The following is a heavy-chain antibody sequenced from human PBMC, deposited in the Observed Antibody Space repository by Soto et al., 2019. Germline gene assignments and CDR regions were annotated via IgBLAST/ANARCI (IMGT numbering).Heavy chain of an antibody. J-gene: IGHJ6*03. CDR3: ARGHNPIFGVVNRGWGYYYYYMDV. D-gene: IGHD3-3*01. CDR1: GGTFSSYT. V-gene: IGHV1-69*02. Sequence: ASVKVSCKASGGTFSSYTISWVRQAPGQGLEWMGRIIPILGIANYAQKFQGRVTITADKSTSTAYMELSSLRSEDTAVYYCARGHNPIFGVVNRGWGYYYYYMDVWGKGTTVTVSS. CDR2: IIPILGIA.